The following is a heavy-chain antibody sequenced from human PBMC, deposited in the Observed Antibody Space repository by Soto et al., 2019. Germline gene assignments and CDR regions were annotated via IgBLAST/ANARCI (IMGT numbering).Heavy chain of an antibody. CDR3: GRVRGTYNSLHY. CDR2: VYSSGST. J-gene: IGHJ4*02. V-gene: IGHV4-59*11. CDR1: DGSISSHS. D-gene: IGHD3-16*01. Sequence: PSETLSLTCTVSDGSISSHSWNWIRQPPGRGLEWIGYVYSSGSTKYNPSLESRVTISVDTAKNQFSLMLSSVTAADTAVYYCGRVRGTYNSLHYGGQGTLVTVPS.